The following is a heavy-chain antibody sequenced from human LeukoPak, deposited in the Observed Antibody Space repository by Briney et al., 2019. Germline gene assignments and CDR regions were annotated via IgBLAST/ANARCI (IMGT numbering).Heavy chain of an antibody. D-gene: IGHD4-11*01. CDR3: ARSPYSNLFHFDY. J-gene: IGHJ4*02. CDR1: GGSISSYY. V-gene: IGHV4-59*01. CDR2: IYYSGST. Sequence: SETLSLTCTVSGGSISSYYWSWIRQPPGKGLEWIGYIYYSGSTNYNPSLKSRVTISVDTSKNQFSLKLSSVTAADTAVYYCARSPYSNLFHFDYWGQGTLVTVSS.